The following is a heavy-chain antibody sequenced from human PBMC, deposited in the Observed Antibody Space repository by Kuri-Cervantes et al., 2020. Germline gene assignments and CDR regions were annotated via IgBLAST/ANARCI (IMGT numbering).Heavy chain of an antibody. CDR2: IWYDGSNK. D-gene: IGHD2-15*01. CDR1: GFTFSSYG. CDR3: ARDEVVFFDYYGMDV. Sequence: GGSLRLSCAASGFTFSSYGMHWVRQAPGKGLEWVAVIWYDGSNKYYADSVKGRFTISRDNSKNTLYLQMNSLRAEDTAVYYCARDEVVFFDYYGMDVWGQGTTVTVSS. J-gene: IGHJ6*02. V-gene: IGHV3-33*01.